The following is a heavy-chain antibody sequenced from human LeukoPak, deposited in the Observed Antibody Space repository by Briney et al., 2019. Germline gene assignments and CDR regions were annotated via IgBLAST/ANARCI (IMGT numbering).Heavy chain of an antibody. CDR2: MNPNSGNT. J-gene: IGHJ6*03. CDR3: ARRGSPSYYYYYMDV. D-gene: IGHD3-16*01. CDR1: GYTFTSYD. Sequence: ASVKVSCKASGYTFTSYDINWVRQATGQGLEWMGWMNPNSGNTGYAQKFQGRVTITRNTSISTAYMELSSLRSEDTAVYYCARRGSPSYYYYYMDVWRKGTTVTVSS. V-gene: IGHV1-8*03.